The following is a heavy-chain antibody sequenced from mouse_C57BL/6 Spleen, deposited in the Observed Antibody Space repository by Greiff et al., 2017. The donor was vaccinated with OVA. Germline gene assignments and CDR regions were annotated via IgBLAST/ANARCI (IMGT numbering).Heavy chain of an antibody. V-gene: IGHV1-15*01. Sequence: QVQLKQSGAELVRPGASVTLSCKASGYTFTDYEMHWVKQTPVHGLEWIGAIDPETGGTAYNQKFKGKAILTADKSSSTAYMELRSLTSEDSAVYYCTRQGGLYFDYWGQGTTLTVSS. CDR3: TRQGGLYFDY. CDR2: IDPETGGT. J-gene: IGHJ2*01. CDR1: GYTFTDYE. D-gene: IGHD1-1*02.